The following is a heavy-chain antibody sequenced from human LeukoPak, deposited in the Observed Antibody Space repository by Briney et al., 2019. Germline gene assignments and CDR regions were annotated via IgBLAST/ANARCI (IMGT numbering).Heavy chain of an antibody. Sequence: GASVKVSCKTSGYSFTDYYMHWVRQAPGQGLEWMGWNNPNSGGTSSAQKFQGRVTMTRDTSITTVYMEVSWLTSDDTAIYYCARADRLDGGPYLIGPWGQGTLVTVSS. V-gene: IGHV1-2*02. J-gene: IGHJ5*02. CDR2: NNPNSGGT. CDR3: ARADRLDGGPYLIGP. D-gene: IGHD2-21*01. CDR1: GYSFTDYY.